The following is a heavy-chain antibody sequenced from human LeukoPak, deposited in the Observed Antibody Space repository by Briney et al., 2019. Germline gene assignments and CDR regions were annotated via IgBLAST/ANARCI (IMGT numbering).Heavy chain of an antibody. J-gene: IGHJ3*02. V-gene: IGHV3-30*02. D-gene: IGHD2-15*01. CDR2: IRYDGSNK. Sequence: GGSLRLSCAASGFTFSSYGTHWVRQAPGKGLEWVAFIRYDGSNKYYADSVKGRFTISRDNSKNTLYLQMNSLRAEDTAVYYCAKLRAQLLLDAFDIWGQGTMVTVSS. CDR1: GFTFSSYG. CDR3: AKLRAQLLLDAFDI.